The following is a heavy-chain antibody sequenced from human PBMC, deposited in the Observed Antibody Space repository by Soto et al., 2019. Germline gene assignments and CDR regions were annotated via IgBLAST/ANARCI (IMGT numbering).Heavy chain of an antibody. D-gene: IGHD1-1*01. CDR3: ARDGTYNWV. J-gene: IGHJ4*02. CDR1: GFTVSNNY. CDR2: IYSGGDT. V-gene: IGHV3-66*01. Sequence: ELQLVASGGGLVQPGGSLRLSCAASGFTVSNNYLRWVRQAPGKGLEWVSLIYSGGDTYYADSVKGRFTISRDNSKNTLYLHMNSLRAEDTAVYYCARDGTYNWVGGQGILVTVSS.